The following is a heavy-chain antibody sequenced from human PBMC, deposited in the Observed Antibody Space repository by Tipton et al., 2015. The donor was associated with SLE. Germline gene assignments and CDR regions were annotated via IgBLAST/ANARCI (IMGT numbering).Heavy chain of an antibody. CDR3: ASLLWGGWPFDH. J-gene: IGHJ4*02. Sequence: TLSLTCTVSGGSISSKTYYWGWIRQPPGKGLEWIGSIYYSGSTYYNPSLKSRVTISLDTSKNQFSLRLSSVTAADTAVYYCASLLWGGWPFDHWGQGTLVTVSS. D-gene: IGHD6-19*01. CDR2: IYYSGST. V-gene: IGHV4-39*07. CDR1: GGSISSKTYY.